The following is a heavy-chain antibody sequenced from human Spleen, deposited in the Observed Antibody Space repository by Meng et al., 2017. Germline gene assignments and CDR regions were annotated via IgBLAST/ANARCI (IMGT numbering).Heavy chain of an antibody. V-gene: IGHV4-34*01. CDR2: INHSGST. CDR3: ARASAPHYFAY. D-gene: IGHD6-6*01. CDR1: GGSFSGYY. J-gene: IGHJ4*02. Sequence: GSLRLSCAVYGGSFSGYYWSWIRQPPGKGLEWIGEINHSGSTNYNPSLKSRVTISVDTSKNQFSLKLSSVTAADTAVYYCARASAPHYFAYWGQGTLVTVSS.